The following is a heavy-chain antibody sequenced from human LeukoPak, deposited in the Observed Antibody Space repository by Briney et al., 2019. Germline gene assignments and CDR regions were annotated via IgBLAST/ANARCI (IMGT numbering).Heavy chain of an antibody. Sequence: GGSLRLTFAASGFTVRGSSLHWVRQASGKGLEWVGRVRSKADYYATAYSASVQGRFTVSRDDSTNTAYLQMNSLKPEDTAIYYCATFDSGSSPNWGQGSRVNVSS. V-gene: IGHV3-73*01. CDR1: GFTVRGSS. CDR3: ATFDSGSSPN. CDR2: VRSKADYYAT. J-gene: IGHJ4*02. D-gene: IGHD3-9*01.